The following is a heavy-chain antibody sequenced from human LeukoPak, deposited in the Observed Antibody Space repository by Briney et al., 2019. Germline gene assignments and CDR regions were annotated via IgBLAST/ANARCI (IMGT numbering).Heavy chain of an antibody. Sequence: ASVKVSCKTSGYDFSTYGINWVRLSPGQGLEWMGWISPSNGKTYSAQSLQGRVSMTADTTTTTVYMDLRSLRSDDTAIYYCARDVNVLLWFGESSDAFDIWGQGTTVIVSS. CDR3: ARDVNVLLWFGESSDAFDI. CDR1: GYDFSTYG. V-gene: IGHV1-18*01. D-gene: IGHD3-10*01. CDR2: ISPSNGKT. J-gene: IGHJ3*02.